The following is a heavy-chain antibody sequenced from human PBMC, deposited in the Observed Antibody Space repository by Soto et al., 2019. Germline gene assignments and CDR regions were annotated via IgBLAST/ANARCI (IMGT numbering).Heavy chain of an antibody. J-gene: IGHJ5*02. Sequence: PGGSLRLSCAASGFTFSNHAMHWVRRAPGKGLEWVAHISGSSIYIHYADSVRGRFTISRDNAKNSVYLQMDSLRVEDTAVYYCAREGSLKPFSSWGQGALVTASS. CDR3: AREGSLKPFSS. V-gene: IGHV3-21*05. CDR1: GFTFSNHA. CDR2: ISGSSIYI.